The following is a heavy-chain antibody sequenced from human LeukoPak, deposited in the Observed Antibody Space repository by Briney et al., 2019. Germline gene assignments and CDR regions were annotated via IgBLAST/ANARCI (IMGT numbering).Heavy chain of an antibody. V-gene: IGHV3-53*01. CDR1: RFTVSSNY. CDR2: IYSGGST. CDR3: TRDSRAIAVAGTKTGVYFDY. J-gene: IGHJ4*02. Sequence: PGGSLRLSCAASRFTVSSNYMSWVRQAPGTGLEWVSVIYSGGSTYYADSVKGRFTISRDNSKNTLYLQMNSPRAEDTAVYYCTRDSRAIAVAGTKTGVYFDYWGQGTLVTVSS. D-gene: IGHD6-19*01.